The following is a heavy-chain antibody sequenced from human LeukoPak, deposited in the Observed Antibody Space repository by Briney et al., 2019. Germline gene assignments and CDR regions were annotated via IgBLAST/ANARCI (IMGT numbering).Heavy chain of an antibody. Sequence: SETLSLTCTVSGGSISSYYWSWIRQPPGKGLEWIGYIYYSGSTNYNPSLKSRVTMSVDTSKNQFSLKLSSVTAADTAVYYCARGGASSSSSYYYYYYMDVWGKGTTVTISS. V-gene: IGHV4-59*12. CDR3: ARGGASSSSSYYYYYYMDV. D-gene: IGHD6-13*01. J-gene: IGHJ6*03. CDR1: GGSISSYY. CDR2: IYYSGST.